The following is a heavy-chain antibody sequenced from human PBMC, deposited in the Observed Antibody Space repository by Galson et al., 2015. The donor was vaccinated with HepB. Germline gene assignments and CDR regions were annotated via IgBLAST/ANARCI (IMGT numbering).Heavy chain of an antibody. V-gene: IGHV4-30-2*01. CDR2: IFYRGSS. Sequence: TLSLTCAVSGGSISSGGYSWGWIREPTGKGLEGGGEIFYRGSSHHKPSLKRRVTISVERSENQFSLKLYSVTAADTAVYYCAGRFCTNGVCPKTYYYYGMDAWGQGTTVTVS. CDR1: GGSISSGGYS. J-gene: IGHJ6*02. CDR3: AGRFCTNGVCPKTYYYYGMDA. D-gene: IGHD2-8*01.